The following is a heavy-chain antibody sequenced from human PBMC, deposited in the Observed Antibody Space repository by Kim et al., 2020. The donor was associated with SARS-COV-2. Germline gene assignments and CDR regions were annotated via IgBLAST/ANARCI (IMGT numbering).Heavy chain of an antibody. CDR3: AKSQRLWGSYRSTNWYFDL. J-gene: IGHJ2*01. V-gene: IGHV3-23*01. Sequence: GRFTISRDNSKNTLYLQMNSLRAEDTAVYYCAKSQRLWGSYRSTNWYFDLWGRGTLVTVSS. D-gene: IGHD3-16*02.